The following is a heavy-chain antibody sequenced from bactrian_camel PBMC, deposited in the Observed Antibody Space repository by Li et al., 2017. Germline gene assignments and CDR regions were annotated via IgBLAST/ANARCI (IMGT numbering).Heavy chain of an antibody. Sequence: HVQLMESGGGFVQAGGSLRLSCAASGFAFSTAGMSWVRQAPGKGLEWVSGIESDGRNTYYADSMKARFAISRDNAKNTVYLQLNILKLEDMAMYYCGRGGDFGYWGQGTQVTVS. CDR3: GRGGDFGY. CDR1: GFAFSTAG. J-gene: IGHJ6*01. D-gene: IGHD2*01. V-gene: IGHV3S7*01. CDR2: IESDGRNT.